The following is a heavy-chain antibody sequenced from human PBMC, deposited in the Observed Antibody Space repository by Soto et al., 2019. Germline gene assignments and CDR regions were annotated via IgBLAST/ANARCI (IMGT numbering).Heavy chain of an antibody. D-gene: IGHD6-13*01. CDR2: IIPIFGTA. J-gene: IGHJ4*02. CDR3: ARGAVHAWVVAAAGTLDY. V-gene: IGHV1-69*01. CDR1: GGTFSSYA. Sequence: QVQLVQSGAEVKKPGSSVKVSCKASGGTFSSYAISWVRQAPGQGLEWMGGIIPIFGTANYAQKFQGRVTITADESTSTAYMELSSLRSEDTAMYYCARGAVHAWVVAAAGTLDYWGQGTLVTVSS.